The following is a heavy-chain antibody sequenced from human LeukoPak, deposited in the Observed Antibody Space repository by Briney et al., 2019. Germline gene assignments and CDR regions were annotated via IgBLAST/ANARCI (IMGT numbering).Heavy chain of an antibody. D-gene: IGHD4-17*01. V-gene: IGHV3-21*01. CDR2: ISSTNSYI. CDR3: ARDMTAVTTCYFQY. Sequence: PGGSLRLSCAASEFTFSSYSMNWVRQAPGKGLEWVSSISSTNSYIYYADSVKGRFTISRDNAKNSLYLQMNSLRAEDTAVYYCARDMTAVTTCYFQYWGQGTLVTVSS. CDR1: EFTFSSYS. J-gene: IGHJ1*01.